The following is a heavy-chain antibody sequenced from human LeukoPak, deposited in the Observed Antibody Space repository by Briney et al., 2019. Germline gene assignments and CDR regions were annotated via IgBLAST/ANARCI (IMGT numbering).Heavy chain of an antibody. CDR2: ISGSGGST. J-gene: IGHJ4*02. V-gene: IGHV3-23*01. Sequence: GGSLRLSCAASGFTFDDYAMRWVRQAPGKGLEWVSAISGSGGSTYYADSVKGRFTISRDNSKNTLYLQMNSLRAEDTAVYYCARGPSGYHNTGGQGTLVTVSS. D-gene: IGHD5-12*01. CDR1: GFTFDDYA. CDR3: ARGPSGYHNT.